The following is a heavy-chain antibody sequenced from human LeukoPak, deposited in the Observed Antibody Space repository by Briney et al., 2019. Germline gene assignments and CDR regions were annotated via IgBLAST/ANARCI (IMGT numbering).Heavy chain of an antibody. CDR1: GFTVSSNS. Sequence: GGSLRLSCVASGFTVSSNSMTWVRQAPGKGLEWFSVIYSGGSTYYADSVKGRFTISRDNSKNTLYLQMNSLRAEDTAVYYCVRDGGYSSRAFDIWGQGTMVTVSS. J-gene: IGHJ3*02. CDR2: IYSGGST. D-gene: IGHD5-18*01. CDR3: VRDGGYSSRAFDI. V-gene: IGHV3-66*01.